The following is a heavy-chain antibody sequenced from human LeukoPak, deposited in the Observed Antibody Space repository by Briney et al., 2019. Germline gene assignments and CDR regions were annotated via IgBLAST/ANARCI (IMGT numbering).Heavy chain of an antibody. CDR3: ATWRGGWFFFDN. V-gene: IGHV3-30*03. J-gene: IGHJ4*02. Sequence: GGSLRLSCAVSGLKFRNYGMHWVHQAPGKGLEWVAIISYDGSKESFADSVKGRFTISRDNSKNTLYLQMNGLRPEDTAVYFCATWRGGWFFFDNWGQGTLVTVSS. D-gene: IGHD6-19*01. CDR2: ISYDGSKE. CDR1: GLKFRNYG.